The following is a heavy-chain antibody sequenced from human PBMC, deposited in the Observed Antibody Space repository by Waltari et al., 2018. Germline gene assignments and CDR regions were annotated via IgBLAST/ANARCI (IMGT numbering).Heavy chain of an antibody. D-gene: IGHD2-2*02. CDR3: AVVPAAIVGFVDY. CDR2: ISIIGSTT. CDR1: GFTFSSYE. V-gene: IGHV3-48*03. J-gene: IGHJ4*02. Sequence: EVQLVESGGGLVQPGGSLRLSCAASGFTFSSYEMNWVRQAPGKGLDWVSYISIIGSTTYYADSVKGRFTISRDNAKNSLYLQMNSLRAEDTAVYYCAVVPAAIVGFVDYWGQGTLVTVSS.